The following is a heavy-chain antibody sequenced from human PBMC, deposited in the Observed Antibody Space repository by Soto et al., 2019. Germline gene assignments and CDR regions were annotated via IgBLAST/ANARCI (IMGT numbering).Heavy chain of an antibody. V-gene: IGHV3-30*18. J-gene: IGHJ5*02. CDR1: GFTFSSYG. CDR2: ISYDGSNK. Sequence: GGSLRLSCAASGFTFSSYGMHWVRQAPGKGLEWVAVISYDGSNKYYADSVKGRFTISRDNSKNTLYLQMNSLSAEDTAVYYCAKVFTAGYSRSSGWFYPWGQGTLVTVSS. D-gene: IGHD3-9*01. CDR3: AKVFTAGYSRSSGWFYP.